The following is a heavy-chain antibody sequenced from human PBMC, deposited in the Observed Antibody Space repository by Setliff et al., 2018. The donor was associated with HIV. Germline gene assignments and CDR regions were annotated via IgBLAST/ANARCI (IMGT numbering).Heavy chain of an antibody. J-gene: IGHJ4*02. CDR3: ARFARDPTD. CDR1: GASITSSY. V-gene: IGHV4-59*08. CDR2: IYYSGDS. Sequence: PPETLSLTCTVSGASITSSYWTWIRQSPGRGLEYLGYIYYSGDSNYSPSLKSRLSMSLDASTSQFSLRLNSLTAADTAMYYCARFARDPTDWGRGILVTVSS.